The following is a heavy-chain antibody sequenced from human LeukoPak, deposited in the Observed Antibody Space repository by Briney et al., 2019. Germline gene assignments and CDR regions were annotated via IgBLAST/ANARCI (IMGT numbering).Heavy chain of an antibody. CDR2: IQYDGSKK. D-gene: IGHD3-10*01. CDR1: GFTFSGNG. Sequence: GGSLRLSCVASGFTFSGNGMHWVRQAPGKGLEWVTFIQYDGSKKYYADSVKGRFTISRDNSKNTLYLEMNSLRAEDTAVYYCAKDIGSYYDYWGQGILVTVSS. CDR3: AKDIGSYYDY. J-gene: IGHJ4*02. V-gene: IGHV3-30*02.